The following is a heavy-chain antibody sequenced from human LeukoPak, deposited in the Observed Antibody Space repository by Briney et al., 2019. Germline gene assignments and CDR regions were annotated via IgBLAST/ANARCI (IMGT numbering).Heavy chain of an antibody. CDR1: GGSISSYY. D-gene: IGHD6-6*01. CDR2: IYYSGST. V-gene: IGHV4-59*12. Sequence: SETLSLTCSVSGGSISSYYWSWIRQPPGKGLEWIGYIYYSGSTNYNPSLKSRVTISVDTSKNQFSLKLSSVTAADTAVYYCARAQSIAARPGWFDPWGQGTLVTVSS. J-gene: IGHJ5*02. CDR3: ARAQSIAARPGWFDP.